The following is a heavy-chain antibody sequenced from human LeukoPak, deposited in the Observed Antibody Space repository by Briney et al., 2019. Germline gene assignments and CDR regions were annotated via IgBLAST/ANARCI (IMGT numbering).Heavy chain of an antibody. D-gene: IGHD3-10*01. J-gene: IGHJ6*02. CDR2: IYHSGST. CDR1: GGSISSSNW. CDR3: ARSPYVLLWFGESASHYYYGMDV. V-gene: IGHV4-4*02. Sequence: SGTLSLTCAVSGGSISSSNWWSWVRQPPGKGLEWIGEIYHSGSTNYNPSLKSRVTISVDKSKNQFSLKLSSVTAADTAVYYCARSPYVLLWFGESASHYYYGMDVWGQGTTVTVSS.